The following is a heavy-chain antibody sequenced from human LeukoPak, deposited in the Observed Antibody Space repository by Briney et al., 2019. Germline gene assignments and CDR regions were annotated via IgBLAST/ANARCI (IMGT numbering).Heavy chain of an antibody. J-gene: IGHJ4*02. V-gene: IGHV4-61*02. Sequence: SQTLSLTCTVSGGSISSGSYYWSWIRQPAGKGLEWIGRIYTSGSTNYNPSLKNRVTISVDTSKNQFSLKLSSVTAADTAAYYCARGAIYYYDSSGYYYYFDYWGQGTLVTVSS. CDR1: GGSISSGSYY. CDR3: ARGAIYYYDSSGYYYYFDY. D-gene: IGHD3-22*01. CDR2: IYTSGST.